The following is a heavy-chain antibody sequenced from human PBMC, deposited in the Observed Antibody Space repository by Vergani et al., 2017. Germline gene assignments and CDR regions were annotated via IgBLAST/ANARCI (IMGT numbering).Heavy chain of an antibody. CDR2: ISWNSGSI. J-gene: IGHJ4*02. D-gene: IGHD6-13*01. V-gene: IGHV3-9*01. CDR3: AKDIGVEQQLGFDY. CDR1: GFTFDDYA. Sequence: EVQLVESGGGLVQPGRSLRLSCAASGFTFDDYAMHWVRQAPGKVLEWVSGISWNSGSIGYADSVKGRFTISRDNAKNSLYLQMNSLRAEDTALYYCAKDIGVEQQLGFDYWGQGTLVTVSS.